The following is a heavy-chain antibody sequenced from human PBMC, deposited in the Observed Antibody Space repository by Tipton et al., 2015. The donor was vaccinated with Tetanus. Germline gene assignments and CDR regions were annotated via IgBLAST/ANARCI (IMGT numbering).Heavy chain of an antibody. CDR3: AGPTLAHDAFDF. CDR1: GGPIRDSDYY. CDR2: IYYSGNS. V-gene: IGHV4-39*01. D-gene: IGHD5-12*01. Sequence: TLSLTCSVSGGPIRDSDYYWGWVRLPPGKGLEWIAGIYYSGNSYYNPTFQSRVTISVDTSKNQLSLRLTSVTAADTAVYYCAGPTLAHDAFDFWGQGTMVTVS. J-gene: IGHJ3*01.